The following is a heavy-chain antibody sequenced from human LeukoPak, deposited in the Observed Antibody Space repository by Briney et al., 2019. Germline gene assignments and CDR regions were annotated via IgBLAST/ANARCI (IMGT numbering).Heavy chain of an antibody. J-gene: IGHJ3*02. CDR2: ISWNSGSI. CDR3: AKRRDAFDI. V-gene: IGHV3-9*01. CDR1: GFTFDDYP. Sequence: GRSLRLSCAASGFTFDDYPMHWVRQAPGKGLEWVSGISWNSGSIDYVDSVKGRFTVSRDNAKNSLYLQMNSLRAEDTALYYCAKRRDAFDIWGQGTMVTVSS.